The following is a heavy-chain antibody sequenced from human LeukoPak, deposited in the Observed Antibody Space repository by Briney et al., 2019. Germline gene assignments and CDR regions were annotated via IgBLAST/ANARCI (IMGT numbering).Heavy chain of an antibody. J-gene: IGHJ4*02. CDR3: ARPSWSYSVGPFDY. CDR2: INHSGST. CDR1: GGSFSGYY. D-gene: IGHD4-4*01. V-gene: IGHV4-34*01. Sequence: SETLSLTCAVYGGSFSGYYWSWIRQPPGKGLEWIGEINHSGSTNYNPSLKSRVTISVDTSKNQFSLKLSSVTAADTAVYYCARPSWSYSVGPFDYWGQGTLVTVSS.